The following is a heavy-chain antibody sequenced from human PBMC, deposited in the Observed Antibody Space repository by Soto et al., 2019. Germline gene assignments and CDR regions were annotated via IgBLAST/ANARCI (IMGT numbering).Heavy chain of an antibody. V-gene: IGHV1-2*02. J-gene: IGHJ4*02. D-gene: IGHD1-26*01. CDR3: ARDLAKGGGSAGFDY. Sequence: GSVKVVCRASGYPFTVNYMHLVRQAPGQGLEWMGWINPKSGGTIYPQKFQGRVTMTWDTSISTAYMALTRLRSDDTAVYYCARDLAKGGGSAGFDYWGQGTMFTGSS. CDR2: INPKSGGT. CDR1: GYPFTVNY.